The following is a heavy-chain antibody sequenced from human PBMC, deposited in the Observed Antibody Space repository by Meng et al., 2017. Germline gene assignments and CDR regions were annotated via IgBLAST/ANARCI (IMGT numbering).Heavy chain of an antibody. CDR1: GYTLTELS. V-gene: IGHV1-24*01. D-gene: IGHD3-10*01. J-gene: IGHJ4*02. Sequence: VQLEQSGAEVKKPGASVKVSCKVSGYTLTELSMHWVRQAPGKGLEWMGGFDPEDGETIYAQKFQGRVTMTEDTSTDTAYMELSSLRSEDTAVYYCATAHPYGSGSYYSSYYFDYWGQGTLVTVSS. CDR3: ATAHPYGSGSYYSSYYFDY. CDR2: FDPEDGET.